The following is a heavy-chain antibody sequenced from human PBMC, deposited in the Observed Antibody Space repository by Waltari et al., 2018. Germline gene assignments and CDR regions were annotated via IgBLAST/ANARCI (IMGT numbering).Heavy chain of an antibody. CDR1: GFTFSSYA. V-gene: IGHV3-30-3*01. Sequence: QVQLVESGGGVVQPGRSLSLSCAASGFTFSSYAMHWVRQAPGKGLEWVAVISYDGSNKYYADSVKGRFTISRDNSKNTLYLQMNSLRAEDTAVYYCARDVRITFGGVDYWGQGTLVTVSS. J-gene: IGHJ4*02. CDR2: ISYDGSNK. D-gene: IGHD3-16*01. CDR3: ARDVRITFGGVDY.